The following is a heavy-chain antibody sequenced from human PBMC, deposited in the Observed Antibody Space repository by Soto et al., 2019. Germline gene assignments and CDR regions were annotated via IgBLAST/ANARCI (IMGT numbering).Heavy chain of an antibody. Sequence: SETLSLTCTVSGGYLNSYYWTWIRQSPGKGLEWIGYVSSTGSTNYNPSLKSRLTMSLDTSTNEVSLSLTSVTAADAAVYFCARFSPPRKSYDSNPGWFDPWGQGIMVTVSS. D-gene: IGHD3-22*01. CDR1: GGYLNSYY. J-gene: IGHJ5*02. CDR3: ARFSPPRKSYDSNPGWFDP. V-gene: IGHV4-59*01. CDR2: VSSTGST.